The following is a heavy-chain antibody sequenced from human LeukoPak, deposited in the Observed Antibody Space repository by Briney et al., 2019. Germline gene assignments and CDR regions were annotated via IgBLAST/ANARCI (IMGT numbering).Heavy chain of an antibody. J-gene: IGHJ5*02. Sequence: GGSLRLSCAASGFTFSNAWMSWVRQAPGKGLEWVGRIKSKTDGGTTDYAAPVKGRFTISRDDSKNTLYLQMNSLKTEDTAVYYCTTVTYCSSTRCSDFDPWGQGTLVTVSS. CDR2: IKSKTDGGTT. CDR1: GFTFSNAW. V-gene: IGHV3-15*01. CDR3: TTVTYCSSTRCSDFDP. D-gene: IGHD2-2*01.